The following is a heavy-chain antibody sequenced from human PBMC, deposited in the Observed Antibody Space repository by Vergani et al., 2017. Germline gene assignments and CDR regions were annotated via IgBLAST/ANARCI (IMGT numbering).Heavy chain of an antibody. CDR3: ASQDDHNGNPGAFDI. CDR2: IYNSGST. J-gene: IGHJ3*02. D-gene: IGHD4-23*01. CDR1: FDSIRNLY. Sequence: QVQLQESGPRLVKPSETLSLTCSVSFDSIRNLYCNWIRQPPGKGLEWIGYIYNSGSTYYNPSLKSRVTISVDASKNQFSLKLSSVTAADTAVYYCASQDDHNGNPGAFDIWGQGTKVTVSS. V-gene: IGHV4-59*06.